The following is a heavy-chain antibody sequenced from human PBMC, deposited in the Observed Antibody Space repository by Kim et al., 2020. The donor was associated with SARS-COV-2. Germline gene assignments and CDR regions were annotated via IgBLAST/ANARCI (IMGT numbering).Heavy chain of an antibody. CDR3: AKGAASIAAPRTPYYYYGMDV. J-gene: IGHJ6*02. Sequence: GGSLRLSCAASGFTFSSYAMSWVRQAPGKGLEWVSAISGSGGSTYYADSVKGRFTISRDNSKNTLYLQMNSLRAEDTAVYYCAKGAASIAAPRTPYYYYGMDVWGQGTTVTVSS. CDR2: ISGSGGST. CDR1: GFTFSSYA. D-gene: IGHD6-6*01. V-gene: IGHV3-23*01.